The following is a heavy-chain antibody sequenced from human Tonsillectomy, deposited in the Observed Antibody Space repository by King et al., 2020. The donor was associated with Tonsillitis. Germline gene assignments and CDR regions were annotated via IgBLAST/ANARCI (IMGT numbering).Heavy chain of an antibody. D-gene: IGHD6-13*01. J-gene: IGHJ3*02. CDR3: AKEGAAAAGTSGVGAFDI. CDR1: GFTFNDCG. CDR2: IRYDGGYT. V-gene: IGHV3-30*02. Sequence: QVQLVESGGGVVQPGGSLRVSCAASGFTFNDCGMHWVRQAPGKGLEWVAFIRYDGGYTYYADSVKGRFTISRDNSRNTLYLQMNSLRAEDTAVYYCAKEGAAAAGTSGVGAFDIWGQGTMVAVSS.